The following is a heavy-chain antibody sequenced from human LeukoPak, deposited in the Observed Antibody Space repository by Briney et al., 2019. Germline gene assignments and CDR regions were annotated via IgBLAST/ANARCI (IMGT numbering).Heavy chain of an antibody. CDR3: ARGGCSGGSCYSPRRDYGMDV. J-gene: IGHJ6*04. CDR1: GGTFSSYA. D-gene: IGHD2-15*01. V-gene: IGHV1-69*13. CDR2: IIPIFGTA. Sequence: ASVKVSCKASGGTFSSYAISWVRQAPGQGLEWMGGIIPIFGTANYAQKFQGRLTITADESTSTAYMELSSLRSEDTAVYYCARGGCSGGSCYSPRRDYGMDVWGKGTTVTVSS.